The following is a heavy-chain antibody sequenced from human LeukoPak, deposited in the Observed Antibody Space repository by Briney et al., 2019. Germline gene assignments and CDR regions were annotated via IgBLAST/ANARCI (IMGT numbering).Heavy chain of an antibody. Sequence: SETLSLTCTVSGGSISSYYWSWIRQPPGKGLEWIGYIYYSGSTNYNPSLKSRVTISVDTSKNQFSLKLSSVTAADTAVYYCGVVRGVHIGYWGQGTLVTVSS. D-gene: IGHD3-10*01. J-gene: IGHJ4*02. CDR2: IYYSGST. CDR1: GGSISSYY. V-gene: IGHV4-59*12. CDR3: GVVRGVHIGY.